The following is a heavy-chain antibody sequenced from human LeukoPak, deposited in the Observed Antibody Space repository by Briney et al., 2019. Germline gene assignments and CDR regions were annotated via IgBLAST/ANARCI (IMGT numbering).Heavy chain of an antibody. CDR3: ATHRSVDTAMALDY. J-gene: IGHJ4*02. CDR1: GYTLTELS. CDR2: FGPEDGET. D-gene: IGHD5-18*01. Sequence: ASVKVSCKVSGYTLTELSMHWVRQAPGKGLEWMGGFGPEDGETIYAQKFQGRVTMTEDTSTDTAYMELSSLRSEDTAVYYCATHRSVDTAMALDYWGQGTLVTVSS. V-gene: IGHV1-24*01.